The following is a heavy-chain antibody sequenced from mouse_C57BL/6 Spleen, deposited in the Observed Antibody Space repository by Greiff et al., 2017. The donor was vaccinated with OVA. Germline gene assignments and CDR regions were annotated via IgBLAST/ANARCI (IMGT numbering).Heavy chain of an antibody. Sequence: EVKLMESGPGLVKPSQSLSLTCSVTGYSITSGYYWNWIRQFPGNKLEWMGYISYDGSNNYNPSLKNRISITRDTSKNQFFLKLNSVTTEDTATYYCARGEGDDYDEVFAYWGQGTLVTVSA. D-gene: IGHD2-4*01. CDR2: ISYDGSN. CDR1: GYSITSGYY. V-gene: IGHV3-6*01. J-gene: IGHJ3*01. CDR3: ARGEGDDYDEVFAY.